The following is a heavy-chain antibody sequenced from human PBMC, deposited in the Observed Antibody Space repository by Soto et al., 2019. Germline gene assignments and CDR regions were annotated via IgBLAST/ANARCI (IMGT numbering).Heavy chain of an antibody. CDR1: GGSISSSSYY. Sequence: QLQLQESGPGLVKPSETLSLTCTVSGGSISSSSYYWGWIRQPPGKGLEWIGSIYYSGSTYYNPSPKSRVTISVDTSKNQFSLKLSSVTAADTAVYYCASAGTYYYDSSADGAFDIWGQGTMVTVSS. V-gene: IGHV4-39*01. J-gene: IGHJ3*02. CDR2: IYYSGST. D-gene: IGHD3-22*01. CDR3: ASAGTYYYDSSADGAFDI.